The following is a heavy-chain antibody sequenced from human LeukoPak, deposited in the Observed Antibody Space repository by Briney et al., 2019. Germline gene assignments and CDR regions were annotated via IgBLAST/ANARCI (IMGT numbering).Heavy chain of an antibody. J-gene: IGHJ5*02. CDR3: ARSITMVRGVIFSWFDP. D-gene: IGHD3-10*01. CDR1: GASISGSGYY. CDR2: IYDSGST. V-gene: IGHV4-39*07. Sequence: SETLSLTCTVSGASISGSGYYWGWIRQPPGKGLEWIGNIYDSGSTYYNASLQSRVTISIDTSKNQFSLRLSSVTAADTAVYYCARSITMVRGVIFSWFDPWGQGTLVTVSS.